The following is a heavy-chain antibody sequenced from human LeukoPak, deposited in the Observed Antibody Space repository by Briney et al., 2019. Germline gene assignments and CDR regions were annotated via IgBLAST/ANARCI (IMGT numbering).Heavy chain of an antibody. D-gene: IGHD3-22*01. CDR1: GYTFTSYY. Sequence: ASVKVSCKASGYTFTSYYMHWVRQAPGQGLEWMGIINPSGGSTSYAQKFQGRVTMTRDTSTSTVYMELGSLRSEDTAVYYCARGRRILGYDSSGYYGYWGQGTLVTVSS. J-gene: IGHJ4*02. V-gene: IGHV1-46*01. CDR3: ARGRRILGYDSSGYYGY. CDR2: INPSGGST.